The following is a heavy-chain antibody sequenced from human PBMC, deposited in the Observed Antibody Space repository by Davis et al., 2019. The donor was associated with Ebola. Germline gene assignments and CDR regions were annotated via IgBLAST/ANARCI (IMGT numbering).Heavy chain of an antibody. J-gene: IGHJ3*02. CDR2: ISAYNGNT. D-gene: IGHD2-21*01. Sequence: ASVKVSCKASGGTFSSYAISWVRQAPGQGLEWMGWISAYNGNTNYAQKLQGRVTMTTDTSTSTAYMELRSLRSDDTAVYYCARRYCGSVGCYRENDAFDIWGQGTMVTVSS. CDR3: ARRYCGSVGCYRENDAFDI. V-gene: IGHV1-18*01. CDR1: GGTFSSYA.